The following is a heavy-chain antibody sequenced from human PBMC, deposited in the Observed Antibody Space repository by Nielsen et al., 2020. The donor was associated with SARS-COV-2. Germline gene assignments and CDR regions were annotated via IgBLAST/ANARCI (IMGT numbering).Heavy chain of an antibody. CDR1: GFTFSSYS. CDR3: TTGRYAPGRT. D-gene: IGHD3-10*01. Sequence: GESLKISCAASGFTFSSYSMNWVRQAPGKGLEWAGHIKSKTDGGTRDYAAPVKGRITISRDDSKNTLYLQMKSLKAEDTAVYYCTTGRYAPGRTWGQGTLVTVSS. J-gene: IGHJ5*02. CDR2: IKSKTDGGTR. V-gene: IGHV3-15*01.